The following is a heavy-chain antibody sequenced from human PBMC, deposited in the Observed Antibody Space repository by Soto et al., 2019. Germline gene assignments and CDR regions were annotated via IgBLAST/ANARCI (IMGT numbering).Heavy chain of an antibody. CDR2: ISSSGSTI. CDR3: AREASNYYPTDY. CDR1: GFTFSDYY. J-gene: IGHJ4*02. V-gene: IGHV3-11*01. Sequence: QVQLVESGGGLVKPGGSLRLSCAASGFTFSDYYMSWIRQAPGKGLEWVSYISSSGSTIYYAESAKGRFTISRDNAKKSLYLKMTSLRAEDTAVYYCAREASNYYPTDYWGQGTLVTVSS. D-gene: IGHD4-4*01.